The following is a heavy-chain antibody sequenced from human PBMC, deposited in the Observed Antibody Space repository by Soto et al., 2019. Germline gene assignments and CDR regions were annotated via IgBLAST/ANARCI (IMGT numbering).Heavy chain of an antibody. CDR3: ATERYYYGSATTNWFDP. V-gene: IGHV3-23*01. J-gene: IGHJ5*02. CDR1: GFTFSNFA. CDR2: ISGRGDD. Sequence: EVQLLESGGGLVQPGGSLRLSCAASGFTFSNFAFSWVRQAPGKGLEWVSAISGRGDDYYADSVMGRFTISRDNSMNTLYLPMNSLRAEDTAISYCATERYYYGSATTNWFDPWGQGTLVTVSS. D-gene: IGHD3-10*01.